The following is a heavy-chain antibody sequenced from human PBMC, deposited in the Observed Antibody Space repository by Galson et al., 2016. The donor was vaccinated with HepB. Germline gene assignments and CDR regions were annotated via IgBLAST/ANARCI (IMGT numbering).Heavy chain of an antibody. Sequence: SETLSLTCTVSGGSISSRSYYWGWNRQPPGKGLEYIGSIFYSGSTYYNPSLKSRVTISVDTSKNQFFLRLSSVTAADTAIYYCARHGRGEVLGGTPPVGFHPWRPGTMVAVSS. V-gene: IGHV4-39*01. D-gene: IGHD3-10*01. CDR2: IFYSGST. CDR1: GGSISSRSYY. J-gene: IGHJ5*02. CDR3: ARHGRGEVLGGTPPVGFHP.